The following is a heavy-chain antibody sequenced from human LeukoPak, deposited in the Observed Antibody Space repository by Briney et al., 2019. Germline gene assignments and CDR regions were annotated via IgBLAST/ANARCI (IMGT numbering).Heavy chain of an antibody. CDR1: GGSISSSNYH. CDR3: ASSVAVSPSGYHGMDV. V-gene: IGHV4-39*01. J-gene: IGHJ6*02. CDR2: IYYSGST. Sequence: SETLSLTCSVSGGSISSSNYHWGWIRQPPGKGLEWIGSIYYSGSTYHNPSLKSRLTISVDMSKNQFSLKLSSVTAADTAVYYCASSVAVSPSGYHGMDVWGQGTTVTVSS. D-gene: IGHD6-19*01.